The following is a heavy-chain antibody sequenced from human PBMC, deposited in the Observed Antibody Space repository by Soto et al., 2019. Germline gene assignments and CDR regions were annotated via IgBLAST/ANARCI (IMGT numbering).Heavy chain of an antibody. V-gene: IGHV5-51*01. J-gene: IGHJ6*02. CDR2: IYPGDSET. CDR3: ARRSYCDGDCTRRPYDYYGMDV. Sequence: EVQLVQSGAEVKKPGESLKISCKGSGYSFTSYWIVWVCQMPGKGLEWMGYIYPGDSETRYSPSLQGQVTMSADKSTSTAYLQWSSLKASDTAMYYCARRSYCDGDCTRRPYDYYGMDVWGQGTTVTVSS. CDR1: GYSFTSYW. D-gene: IGHD2-21*02.